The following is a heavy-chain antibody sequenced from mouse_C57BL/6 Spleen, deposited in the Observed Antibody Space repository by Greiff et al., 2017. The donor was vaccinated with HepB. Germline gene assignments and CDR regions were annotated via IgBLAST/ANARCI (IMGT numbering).Heavy chain of an antibody. D-gene: IGHD2-5*01. J-gene: IGHJ3*01. Sequence: LVEYGGGLVKPGGSLKLPCPAPGFTFSDYGMHWVRQAPEKGLEWVAYISSGSSTIYYADTVKGRFTNSRDNAKNTLFLQMISLRSEDTAMYYCARQVYSNLAWFAYWGKGTLVTVSA. CDR2: ISSGSSTI. CDR1: GFTFSDYG. CDR3: ARQVYSNLAWFAY. V-gene: IGHV5-17*01.